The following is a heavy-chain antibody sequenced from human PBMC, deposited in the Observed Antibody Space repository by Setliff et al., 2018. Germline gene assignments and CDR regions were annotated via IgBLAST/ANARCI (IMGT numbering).Heavy chain of an antibody. Sequence: SETLSLTCAVSGYSISSGYYWGWIRQPPGKGLEWIGSIYHSGSTYYNPSLKSRVTISVDTSKNQFSLKLSSVTAADTAVYYCARGIFTMVRGVIITGYYYYGMDVWGQGTTVTVSS. CDR3: ARGIFTMVRGVIITGYYYYGMDV. CDR2: IYHSGST. D-gene: IGHD3-10*01. J-gene: IGHJ6*02. CDR1: GYSISSGYY. V-gene: IGHV4-38-2*01.